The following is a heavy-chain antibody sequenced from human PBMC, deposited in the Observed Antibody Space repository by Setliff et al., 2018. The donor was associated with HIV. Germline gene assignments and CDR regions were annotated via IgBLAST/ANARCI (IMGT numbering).Heavy chain of an antibody. CDR2: IHYDERT. CDR1: GGSFSRYY. D-gene: IGHD6-19*01. V-gene: IGHV4-39*01. J-gene: IGHJ4*02. CDR3: ARQQHSSDLKIWNY. Sequence: PSETLSLTCAVYGGSFSRYYWAWIRQPPGKGLEYIGSIHYDERTYYNPSLKSRVTISLDTSKNQFSLTLTSVTAADTAVYYCARQQHSSDLKIWNYWGQGTLVTVSS.